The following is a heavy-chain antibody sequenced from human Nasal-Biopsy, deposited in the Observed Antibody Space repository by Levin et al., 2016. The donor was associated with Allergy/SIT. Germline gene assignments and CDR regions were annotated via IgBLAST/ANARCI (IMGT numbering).Heavy chain of an antibody. V-gene: IGHV3-30-3*01. CDR2: VSSDRGIP. Sequence: GESLKISCAASGITIRINAIHWVRQPPGKGLEWVAVVSSDRGIPYYADSVKGRFTLSRDSSKNMAYLQMNSLRREDTAVYYCARGLLRSTHLDDGDYMDVWGKGTTVTVSS. D-gene: IGHD3-3*01. J-gene: IGHJ6*03. CDR3: ARGLLRSTHLDDGDYMDV. CDR1: GITIRINA.